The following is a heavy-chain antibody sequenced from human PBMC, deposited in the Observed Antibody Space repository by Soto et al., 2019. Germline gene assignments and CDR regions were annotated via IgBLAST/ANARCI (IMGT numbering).Heavy chain of an antibody. J-gene: IGHJ6*02. CDR2: TYYRSKWYN. V-gene: IGHV6-1*01. CDR3: AREKPQADVLRYFDWLLSYHYYAMDV. Sequence: SQTLSLTCAISGDSVSSNSAAWNWIRQSPSRGLEWLGRTYYRSKWYNDYAVSVKSRITINPDTSKNQFSLQLNSVTPEDTAVYYCAREKPQADVLRYFDWLLSYHYYAMDVWGQGTTVTVSS. D-gene: IGHD3-9*01. CDR1: GDSVSSNSAA.